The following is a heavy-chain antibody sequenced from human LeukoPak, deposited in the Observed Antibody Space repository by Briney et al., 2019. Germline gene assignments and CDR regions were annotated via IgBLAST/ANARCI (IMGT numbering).Heavy chain of an antibody. Sequence: PSETLSLTXTVSGGSISSGDYYWSWIRQPPGKGLEWIGYIYYSGSTYYNPSLKSRVTISVDTSKNQFSLKLSSVTAADTAVYYCAREGTGYCSSTSYCYWFDPWGQGTLVTVSS. J-gene: IGHJ5*02. CDR3: AREGTGYCSSTSYCYWFDP. D-gene: IGHD2-2*01. V-gene: IGHV4-30-4*08. CDR1: GGSISSGDYY. CDR2: IYYSGST.